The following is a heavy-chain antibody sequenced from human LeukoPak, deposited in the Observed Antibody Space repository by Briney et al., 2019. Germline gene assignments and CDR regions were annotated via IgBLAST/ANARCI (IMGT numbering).Heavy chain of an antibody. CDR3: AKAVVVVAATRNYFDY. J-gene: IGHJ4*02. CDR1: GFDFGNYA. CDR2: IVPRAGNT. V-gene: IGHV3-23*01. Sequence: GASLRLSCAASGFDFGNYAMTWVRQAPGKGLEWVSSIVPRAGNTYYADSVRGRFTISRDNSKNTLYLQMNSLRADDTAVYYCAKAVVVVAATRNYFDYWGQGTLVTVSS. D-gene: IGHD2-15*01.